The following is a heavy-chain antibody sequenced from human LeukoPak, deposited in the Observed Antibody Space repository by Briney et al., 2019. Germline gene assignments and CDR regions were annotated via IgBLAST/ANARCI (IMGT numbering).Heavy chain of an antibody. Sequence: PGGSLRLSCAAAGFTVSTSAMSWVRQAPGKGLEWVSGISGSGGGTYYADSVKGRFSISRDISKNTLYLQMNSLRAEDTAVYYCAKDADGETDYWGQGTLVTVSS. CDR1: GFTVSTSA. D-gene: IGHD4-17*01. J-gene: IGHJ4*02. CDR3: AKDADGETDY. V-gene: IGHV3-23*01. CDR2: ISGSGGGT.